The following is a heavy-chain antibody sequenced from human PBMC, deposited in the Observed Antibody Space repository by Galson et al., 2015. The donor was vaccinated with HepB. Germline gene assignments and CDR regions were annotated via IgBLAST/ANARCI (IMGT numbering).Heavy chain of an antibody. D-gene: IGHD4-17*01. CDR2: ISYTGRYT. V-gene: IGHV3-30*04. CDR3: VRPRGAGAGDYQNWYFDL. J-gene: IGHJ2*01. CDR1: GFSFNYFP. Sequence: SLRLSCAASGFSFNYFPMHWVRQAPGKGLEWVAVISYTGRYTNYADFGKGRFTISRDNSKNALYSQMNSLRVEDTALYYCVRPRGAGAGDYQNWYFDLWGRGTLVTVSS.